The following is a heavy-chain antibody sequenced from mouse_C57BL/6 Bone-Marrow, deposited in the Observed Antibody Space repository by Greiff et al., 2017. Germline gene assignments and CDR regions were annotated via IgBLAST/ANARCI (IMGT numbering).Heavy chain of an antibody. CDR1: GYAFTNYL. Sequence: QVQLQQSGAELVRPGTSVKVSCKASGYAFTNYLIEWVKQRPGQGLEWIGVINPGSGGTNYNEKFKGKATLTADKSSSTAYMQLSSLTSEDSAVYCGARCGNYLYAMDYGGQGTSVTVSA. D-gene: IGHD2-1*01. J-gene: IGHJ4*01. CDR2: INPGSGGT. V-gene: IGHV1-54*01. CDR3: ARCGNYLYAMDY.